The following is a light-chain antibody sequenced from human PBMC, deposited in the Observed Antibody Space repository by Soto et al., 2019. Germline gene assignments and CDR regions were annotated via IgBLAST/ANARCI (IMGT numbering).Light chain of an antibody. V-gene: IGLV1-40*01. CDR1: RSNIGAGYD. CDR3: QSYDSSLSGSVV. CDR2: GNS. J-gene: IGLJ2*01. Sequence: QSVLTQPPSVSGSPGQRVTISCTGSRSNIGAGYDVHWYQQLPGTAPKFLIYGNSNRPSGVPDRFSGSKSGTSVSLAIAGLQAEDEADYYCQSYDSSLSGSVVFGGGTKLTVL.